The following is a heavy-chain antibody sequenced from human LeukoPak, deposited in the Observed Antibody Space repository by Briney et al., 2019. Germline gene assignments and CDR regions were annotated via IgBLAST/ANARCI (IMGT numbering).Heavy chain of an antibody. CDR2: ISIYSGNT. V-gene: IGHV1-18*01. CDR1: GYTFTSHG. J-gene: IGHJ4*02. D-gene: IGHD7-27*01. Sequence: ASVKVSCTASGYTFTSHGLSWARQAPGQGLEWMGWISIYSGNTNYAQKFQDRISMTTDTSTSTAYMELRSLKSDDTAVYYCARDPGGTWGFDYWGQGALVTVSS. CDR3: ARDPGGTWGFDY.